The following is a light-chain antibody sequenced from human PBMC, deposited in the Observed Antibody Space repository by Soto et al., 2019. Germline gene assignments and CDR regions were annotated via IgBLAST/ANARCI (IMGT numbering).Light chain of an antibody. J-gene: IGKJ1*01. Sequence: DIQMTQSPSSLSASVGDRVTITCRASQGITNYLAWYQRKPGKVPKLLIYAASTLQSGVPSRFSGSGCGTDFTVTISSLQPEDVATYYCQKYNSVPWTFGQVTKVEIK. CDR3: QKYNSVPWT. V-gene: IGKV1-27*01. CDR2: AAS. CDR1: QGITNY.